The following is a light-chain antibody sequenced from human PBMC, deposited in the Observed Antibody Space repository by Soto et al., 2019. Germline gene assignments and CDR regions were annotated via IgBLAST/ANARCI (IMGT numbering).Light chain of an antibody. CDR2: GST. CDR1: SSNIGAGYD. J-gene: IGLJ1*01. Sequence: QSVLSQPPSVSGAPGQRVTISCTGSSSNIGAGYDAHWFQQVPGTAPKLLIYGSTNRPSGVPDRFSGSKSGTSASLAITGLQAEDEADYYCQSYDSSLGGNYVFGPGPKVTV. CDR3: QSYDSSLGGNYV. V-gene: IGLV1-40*01.